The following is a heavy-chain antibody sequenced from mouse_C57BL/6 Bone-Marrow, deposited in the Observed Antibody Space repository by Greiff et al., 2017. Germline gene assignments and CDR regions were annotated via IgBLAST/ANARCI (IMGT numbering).Heavy chain of an antibody. Sequence: QVQLKESGPGLVQPSQSLSITCTVSGFSLTSYGVHWVRQSPGKGLEWLGVIWSGGSTDYNAAFISRLSISKDNSKSQVFFKMNSLKADDTAIYYCARNYYYYGSYWYFDVWGTGTTVTVSS. CDR2: IWSGGST. J-gene: IGHJ1*03. CDR3: ARNYYYYGSYWYFDV. CDR1: GFSLTSYG. D-gene: IGHD1-1*01. V-gene: IGHV2-2*01.